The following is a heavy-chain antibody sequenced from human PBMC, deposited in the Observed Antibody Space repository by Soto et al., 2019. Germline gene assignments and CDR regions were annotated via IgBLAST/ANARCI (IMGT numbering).Heavy chain of an antibody. V-gene: IGHV4-31*03. CDR2: IYYSGST. Sequence: SETLSLTCTVSGGSLSSGGYYWSWIRQQPGKSLEWIGSIYYSGSTYYNPSLRSRVTISVDMSKNQFSMKLSSVTAADTAVYFCARGVGSGSYYNQYNWFDPWGQGTLVTVSS. CDR3: ARGVGSGSYYNQYNWFDP. D-gene: IGHD3-10*01. CDR1: GGSLSSGGYY. J-gene: IGHJ5*02.